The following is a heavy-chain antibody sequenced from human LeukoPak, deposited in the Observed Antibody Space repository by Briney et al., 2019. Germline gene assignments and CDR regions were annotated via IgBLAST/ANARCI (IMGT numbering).Heavy chain of an antibody. CDR2: IYYSGST. J-gene: IGHJ5*02. CDR1: GGSISSHY. D-gene: IGHD3-16*01. Sequence: PSETLSLTCTVSGGSISSHYWSWIRQPPGKGLEWIGYIYYSGSTNYNPSLKSRVTISVDTSKNQFSPKLSSVTAADTAVYYCAREGQTHLGGNWFDPWGQGTLVTVSS. V-gene: IGHV4-59*11. CDR3: AREGQTHLGGNWFDP.